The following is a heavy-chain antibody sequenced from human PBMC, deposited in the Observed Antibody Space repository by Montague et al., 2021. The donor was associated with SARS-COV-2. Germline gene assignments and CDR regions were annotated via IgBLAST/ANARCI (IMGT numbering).Heavy chain of an antibody. Sequence: SETLSLTCAVSGGSISSSNWWGWVRQPPGKGLEWIGYIYYSGSTNYNPSLKSRVTISVDTSKNQFSLKLSSVTAADTAVYYCARDPNYYYTSGSRGNWFDPWGQGTLVTVSS. D-gene: IGHD3-10*01. J-gene: IGHJ5*02. CDR2: IYYSGST. V-gene: IGHV4-4*02. CDR1: GGSISSSNW. CDR3: ARDPNYYYTSGSRGNWFDP.